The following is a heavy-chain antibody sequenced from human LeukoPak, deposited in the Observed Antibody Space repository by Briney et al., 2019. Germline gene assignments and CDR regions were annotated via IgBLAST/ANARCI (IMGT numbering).Heavy chain of an antibody. Sequence: PGGSLRLSCAVSGFTFSSYAMSWVRQAPGKGLERVSTISGSGDETYYADSVKGRFTVSRDNAKNSLYLQMNSLRDEDTAVYYCAEVRSSVFDIWGQGTMVTVSS. CDR1: GFTFSSYA. J-gene: IGHJ3*02. V-gene: IGHV3-23*01. CDR2: ISGSGDET. D-gene: IGHD5/OR15-5a*01. CDR3: AEVRSSVFDI.